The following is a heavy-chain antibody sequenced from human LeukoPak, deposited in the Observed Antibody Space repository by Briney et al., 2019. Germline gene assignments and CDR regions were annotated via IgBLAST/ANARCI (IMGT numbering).Heavy chain of an antibody. Sequence: ASVKVSCKASEYTFTGYYMRWVRQAPGQGLEWMGWINPNSGGTNYAQKFQGRVTMTRDTSISTAYMELSRLRSDDTAVYYCARDLSAAGYYMDVWGKGTTVTVSS. J-gene: IGHJ6*03. CDR3: ARDLSAAGYYMDV. CDR1: EYTFTGYY. V-gene: IGHV1-2*02. CDR2: INPNSGGT. D-gene: IGHD6-13*01.